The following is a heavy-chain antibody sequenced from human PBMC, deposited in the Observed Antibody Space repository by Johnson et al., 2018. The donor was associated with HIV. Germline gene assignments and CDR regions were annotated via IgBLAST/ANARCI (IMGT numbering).Heavy chain of an antibody. V-gene: IGHV3-74*01. J-gene: IGHJ3*01. D-gene: IGHD3-16*01. CDR2: INTDGSAT. Sequence: VQLVESGGGLVQPGGSLRLSCAASGFTFSTSWMHWVRQPPGKGLVWVSRINTDGSATTYADSVRGRFTISRDNAKNTLYLQMNSLRAEDTAVYYCARVGASRFDAFHVWGQGTMVTVSS. CDR1: GFTFSTSW. CDR3: ARVGASRFDAFHV.